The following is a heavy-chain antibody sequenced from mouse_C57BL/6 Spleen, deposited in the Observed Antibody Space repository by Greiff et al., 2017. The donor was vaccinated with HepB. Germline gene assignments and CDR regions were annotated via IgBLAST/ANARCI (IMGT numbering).Heavy chain of an antibody. J-gene: IGHJ1*03. CDR3: ARGGYGNYWYFDV. Sequence: EVKLVESGPELVKPGASVKIPCKASGYTFTDYNMDWVKQSHGKSLEWIGDINPNNGGTIYNQKFKGKATLTVDKSSSTAYMELRSLTSEDTAVYYCARGGYGNYWYFDVWGTGTTVTVSS. V-gene: IGHV1-18*01. D-gene: IGHD2-1*01. CDR1: GYTFTDYN. CDR2: INPNNGGT.